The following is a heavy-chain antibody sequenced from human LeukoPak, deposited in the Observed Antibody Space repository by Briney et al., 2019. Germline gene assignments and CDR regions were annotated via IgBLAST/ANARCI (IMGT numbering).Heavy chain of an antibody. V-gene: IGHV3-30*02. CDR1: GFTFSSYG. Sequence: PGGSLRLSCAASGFTFSSYGMHWVRQAPGKGLEWVAFIRYDGSNTYYADSVKGRFTISRDNSKNTLYLQMNSLRAEDTAVYYCARDKDPYYYDSSGLDYWGQGTLVTVSS. J-gene: IGHJ4*02. D-gene: IGHD3-22*01. CDR2: IRYDGSNT. CDR3: ARDKDPYYYDSSGLDY.